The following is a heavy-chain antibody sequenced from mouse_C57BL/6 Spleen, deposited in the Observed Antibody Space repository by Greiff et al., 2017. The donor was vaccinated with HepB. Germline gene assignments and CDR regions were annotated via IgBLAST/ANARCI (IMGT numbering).Heavy chain of an antibody. D-gene: IGHD2-3*01. CDR3: ARASYDGYWYFDV. V-gene: IGHV1-54*01. CDR2: INPGSGGT. Sequence: VQRVESGAELVRPGTSVKVSCKASGYAFTNYLIEWVKQRPGQGLEWIGVINPGSGGTNYNEKFKGKATLTADKSSSTAYMQLSSLTSEDSAVYFCARASYDGYWYFDVWGTGTTVTVSS. CDR1: GYAFTNYL. J-gene: IGHJ1*03.